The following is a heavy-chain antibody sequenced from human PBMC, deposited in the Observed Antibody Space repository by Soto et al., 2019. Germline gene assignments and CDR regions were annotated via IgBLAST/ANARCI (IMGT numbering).Heavy chain of an antibody. CDR3: ARGLIGVVPPVGY. CDR1: GGSFSGYY. Sequence: QVQLQQWGAGLLKPSETLSLTCAAYGGSFSGYYWSWIRQPPGKGLEWIGEINHSGSTNYNPSLKSRVTISVDTSKNQFSLKLSSVTAADTAVYYCARGLIGVVPPVGYWGQGTLVTVSS. D-gene: IGHD3-3*01. V-gene: IGHV4-34*01. J-gene: IGHJ4*02. CDR2: INHSGST.